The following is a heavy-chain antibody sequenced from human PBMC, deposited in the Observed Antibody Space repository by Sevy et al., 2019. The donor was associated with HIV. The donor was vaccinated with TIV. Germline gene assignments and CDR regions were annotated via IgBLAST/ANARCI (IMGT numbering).Heavy chain of an antibody. D-gene: IGHD6-19*01. CDR1: GFSVSSNY. CDR3: ARVQSHTGWFDY. CDR2: IYSGKST. V-gene: IGHV3-53*01. Sequence: RGCLRLSCEASGFSVSSNYMAWVRQAPGKGLEWVSVIYSGKSTDYRDSVNGRFTISRDTSKNTLYLQMDSLRAEDTAVHYCARVQSHTGWFDYWGQGSLVIVSS. J-gene: IGHJ4*02.